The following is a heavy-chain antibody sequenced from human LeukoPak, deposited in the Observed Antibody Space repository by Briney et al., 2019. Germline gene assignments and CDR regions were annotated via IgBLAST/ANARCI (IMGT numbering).Heavy chain of an antibody. CDR2: IYTGGGR. J-gene: IGHJ4*02. CDR3: AGEVEYSYAFDY. V-gene: IGHV3-NL1*01. Sequence: GGSLRLSCAASGFTFSSYAMHWVRQAPGKGLEWVAVIYTGGGRYYADSVKGRFTISRDNAKNSLYLQMNSLRAEDTAVYYCAGEVEYSYAFDYWGQGTLVTVSS. D-gene: IGHD5-18*01. CDR1: GFTFSSYA.